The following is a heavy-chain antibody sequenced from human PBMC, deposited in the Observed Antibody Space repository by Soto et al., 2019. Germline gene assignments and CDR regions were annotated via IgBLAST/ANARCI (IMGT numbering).Heavy chain of an antibody. D-gene: IGHD2-15*01. CDR1: GYTFTGYY. CDR2: INPNSGGT. Sequence: QVQLVQSGAEVKKPGASVKVSCKASGYTFTGYYMHWVRQAPGQGLEWMGWINPNSGGTNYAQKFQGWVTMTRDTSISTAYMELSRLRSDDTAVYYCARYFCGGGSCYGGGMDVWGQGTTVTVSS. J-gene: IGHJ6*02. V-gene: IGHV1-2*04. CDR3: ARYFCGGGSCYGGGMDV.